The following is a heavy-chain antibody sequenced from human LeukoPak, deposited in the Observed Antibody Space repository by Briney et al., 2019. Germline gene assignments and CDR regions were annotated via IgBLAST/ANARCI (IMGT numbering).Heavy chain of an antibody. V-gene: IGHV1-46*01. CDR2: INPTGGST. D-gene: IGHD1-26*01. CDR3: ARDNSVGNNAWWFDP. J-gene: IGHJ5*02. CDR1: GYTFTSYY. Sequence: ASVKVPCKASGYTFTSYYMHWVRQAPGQGLEWMGLINPTGGSTGYAQKFQGRVTMTRDMSTSTDYKELSSLRSEDTAIYYCARDNSVGNNAWWFDPWGQGTLVTVSS.